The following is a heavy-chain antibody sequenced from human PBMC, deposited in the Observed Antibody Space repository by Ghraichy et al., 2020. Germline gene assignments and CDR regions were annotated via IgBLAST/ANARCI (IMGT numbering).Heavy chain of an antibody. J-gene: IGHJ6*02. D-gene: IGHD1/OR15-1a*01. CDR3: ARGSREQDYYYYGMDV. CDR2: TYYRSKWYN. CDR1: GDSVSSNSAA. V-gene: IGHV6-1*01. Sequence: SQTLSLTCAISGDSVSSNSAAWNWIRQSPSRGLEWLGRTYYRSKWYNDYAVSVKSRITINPDTSKNQFSLQLNSVTPEDTAVYYCARGSREQDYYYYGMDVWGQGTTVTVSS.